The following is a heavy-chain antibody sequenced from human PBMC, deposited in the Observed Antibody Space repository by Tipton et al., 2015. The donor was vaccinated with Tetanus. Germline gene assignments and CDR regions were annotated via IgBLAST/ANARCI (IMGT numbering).Heavy chain of an antibody. J-gene: IGHJ4*02. Sequence: TLSLTCAVYGGSFSGSYWSWIRQPPGKGLEWIGEINHSGSTNYNPSLKSRVTISVDTSKNQFSLKLSSVTAADTAVYYCARDSRVLGPWFYWGQGTLVTVSS. CDR3: ARDSRVLGPWFY. CDR2: INHSGST. CDR1: GGSFSGSY. D-gene: IGHD3-16*01. V-gene: IGHV4-34*01.